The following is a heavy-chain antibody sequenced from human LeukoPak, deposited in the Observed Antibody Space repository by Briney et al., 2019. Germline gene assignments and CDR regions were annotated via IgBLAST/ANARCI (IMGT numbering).Heavy chain of an antibody. V-gene: IGHV3-74*01. Sequence: PGGSLRLSCAASGFTFSSYWMHWVRQAPGKGLVWVSRISSDGSSTTYADSVKGRFTISRDNAKNTLYLQMNSLRAEDTAVYYCARALYCSASSCYSGPDYWGQGTLVTVSS. CDR3: ARALYCSASSCYSGPDY. J-gene: IGHJ4*02. CDR1: GFTFSSYW. D-gene: IGHD2-15*01. CDR2: ISSDGSST.